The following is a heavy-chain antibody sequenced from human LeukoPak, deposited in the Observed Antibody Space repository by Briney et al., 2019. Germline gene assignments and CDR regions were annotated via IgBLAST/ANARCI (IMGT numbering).Heavy chain of an antibody. V-gene: IGHV5-51*01. CDR3: ARVAAAGRSTNAFDI. D-gene: IGHD6-13*01. CDR2: IYPGDSDT. CDR1: GYGFTSYW. Sequence: GESLKISCMGSGYGFTSYWIGWVRQMPGKGLEWMEIIYPGDSDTRYSPSFQGQVTISADKSISTAYLQWSSLKASDTAMYYCARVAAAGRSTNAFDIWGQGTMVTVSS. J-gene: IGHJ3*02.